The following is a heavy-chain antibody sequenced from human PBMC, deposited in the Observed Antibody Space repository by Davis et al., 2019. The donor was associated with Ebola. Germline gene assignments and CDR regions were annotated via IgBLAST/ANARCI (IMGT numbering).Heavy chain of an antibody. CDR2: ISAYNGNT. D-gene: IGHD2-2*01. CDR1: GYTFTSYG. CDR3: GLVPAPAKFHPTLFDP. V-gene: IGHV1-18*04. J-gene: IGHJ5*02. Sequence: ASVKVSCKASGYTFTSYGISWVRQAPGQGLEWMGWISAYNGNTNYAQKLQGRVTMTTDTSTSTAYMELRSLRSDDTAVYYCGLVPAPAKFHPTLFDPWGQGTLVTVSS.